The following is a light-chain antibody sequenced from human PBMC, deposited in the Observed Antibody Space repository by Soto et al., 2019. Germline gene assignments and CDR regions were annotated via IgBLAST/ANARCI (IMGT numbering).Light chain of an antibody. Sequence: QSVLTQPPSVSGAPGQRVTISCTGNSSNIGSPFDVHWYQHLPGTAPRLLIYANNNRPSGVPDRFSGSKSGTSASLAITGLQGDDEADYYCQSFDSRLSAPVFGGGTKL. CDR3: QSFDSRLSAPV. J-gene: IGLJ2*01. CDR2: ANN. CDR1: SSNIGSPFD. V-gene: IGLV1-40*01.